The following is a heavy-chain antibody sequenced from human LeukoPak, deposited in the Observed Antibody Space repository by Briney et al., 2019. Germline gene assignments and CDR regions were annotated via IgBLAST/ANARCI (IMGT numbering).Heavy chain of an antibody. V-gene: IGHV3-74*01. CDR1: GFTFGNYW. CDR3: VKTMVAFGGLIRTDAFDI. CDR2: ISTDGLTT. Sequence: PGGSLRLSCVGSGFTFGNYWMHWVRQVPGKGLVWVSRISTDGLTTNYADSVKGRFTISRDNAKNALYLQLSSLRPEDTALYYCVKTMVAFGGLIRTDAFDIWGQGTMVTVSS. D-gene: IGHD3-16*01. J-gene: IGHJ3*02.